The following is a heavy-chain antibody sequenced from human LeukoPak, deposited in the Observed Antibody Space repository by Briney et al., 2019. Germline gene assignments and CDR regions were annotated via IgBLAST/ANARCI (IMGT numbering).Heavy chain of an antibody. CDR3: ARVVGQYDWNSDY. CDR1: GFTFSDYA. J-gene: IGHJ4*02. CDR2: VSSDGSHK. V-gene: IGHV3-30*04. Sequence: PGSSLRLSCTASGFTFSDYAINWVRQAPGKGLEWVADVSSDGSHKDCAKSVKGRFTVSRDNSKNTVYLEMNSLRSDDTAVYYCARVVGQYDWNSDYWGQETLVIVSS. D-gene: IGHD1-20*01.